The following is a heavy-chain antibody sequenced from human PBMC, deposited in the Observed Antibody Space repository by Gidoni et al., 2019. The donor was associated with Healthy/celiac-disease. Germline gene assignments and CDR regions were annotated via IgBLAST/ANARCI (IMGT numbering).Heavy chain of an antibody. CDR3: ATNPSGYDWSYFDY. V-gene: IGHV1-69*01. CDR2: IIPIFGTA. Sequence: QVQLVQSGAEVKKPGSSVKVSCKASARTFSSYAISWVRQAPGQGLEWMGGIIPIFGTANYAQKFQGRVTITADESTSTAYMELSSLRSEDTAVYYCATNPSGYDWSYFDYWGQGTLVTVSS. J-gene: IGHJ4*02. D-gene: IGHD5-12*01. CDR1: ARTFSSYA.